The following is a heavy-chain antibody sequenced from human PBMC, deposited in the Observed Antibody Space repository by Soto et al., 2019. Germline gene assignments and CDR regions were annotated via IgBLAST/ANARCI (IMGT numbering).Heavy chain of an antibody. V-gene: IGHV1-69*13. CDR2: IIPIFGTA. D-gene: IGHD5-12*01. J-gene: IGHJ6*02. CDR3: ARDNMATSGHYYYYGMDV. Sequence: ASVKVSCKASGGTFSSSAISWVRQAPVQGLEWMGGIIPIFGTANYAQKFHGRVTITADESTSTAYMELSSLRSEDTAVYYCARDNMATSGHYYYYGMDVWGQGTTVTVSS. CDR1: GGTFSSSA.